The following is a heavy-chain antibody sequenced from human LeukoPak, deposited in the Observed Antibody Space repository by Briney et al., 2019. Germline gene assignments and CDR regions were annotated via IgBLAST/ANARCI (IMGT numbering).Heavy chain of an antibody. CDR2: ISYDGSKK. V-gene: IGHV3-30*18. CDR1: RFTFSSYG. CDR3: AKVFGTLFPRISWNFDY. Sequence: LRLSCAASRFTFSSYGMHWVRQAPGKGLEWVAVISYDGSKKYYVDSVKGRFTISRDNSKNTLYLQMNSLRAEDTAVYYCAKVFGTLFPRISWNFDYWGQGTLVTVSS. J-gene: IGHJ4*02. D-gene: IGHD6-13*01.